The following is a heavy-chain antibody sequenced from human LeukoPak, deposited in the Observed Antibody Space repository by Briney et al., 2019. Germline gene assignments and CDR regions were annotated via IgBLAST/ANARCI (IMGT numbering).Heavy chain of an antibody. V-gene: IGHV3-48*01. Sequence: PGGSLRLSCAASGFTFSSYSMNWVRQAPGKGLEWVSYISSSSSTIYYADSVKGRFTISRDNSKNMLYLQMNSLRAEDTAIYYCAKSPSSYYYFFEYWGQGTLVTVSS. CDR2: ISSSSSTI. CDR1: GFTFSSYS. CDR3: AKSPSSYYYFFEY. D-gene: IGHD3-22*01. J-gene: IGHJ4*02.